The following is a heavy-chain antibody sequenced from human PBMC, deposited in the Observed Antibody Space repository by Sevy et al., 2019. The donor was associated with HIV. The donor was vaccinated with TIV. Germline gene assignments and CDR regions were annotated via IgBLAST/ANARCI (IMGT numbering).Heavy chain of an antibody. Sequence: GESLKISCKASGYSFTAYWIGWVRHMPGKGLTWMGILFPGNSDVRSFEGHVTVSVDKSVNTAYLQWGSLKASDSAIYHCARGGHLPLDAFNLWGQGTMVTVSS. CDR3: ARGGHLPLDAFNL. V-gene: IGHV5-51*01. D-gene: IGHD2-15*01. J-gene: IGHJ3*01. CDR1: GYSFTAYW. CDR2: LFPGNSDV.